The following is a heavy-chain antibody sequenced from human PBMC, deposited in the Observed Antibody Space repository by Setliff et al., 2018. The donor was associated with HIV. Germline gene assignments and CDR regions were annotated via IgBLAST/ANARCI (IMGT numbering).Heavy chain of an antibody. CDR2: IKRKTDGGTT. CDR3: TTDAKTGVATGY. D-gene: IGHD2-21*01. V-gene: IGHV3-15*01. CDR1: GFTFSNAW. J-gene: IGHJ4*02. Sequence: SLKISCAASGFTFSNAWMSWVRQAPGKGLEWVGRIKRKTDGGTTEYAAPVQGRFTISKDDSENTLYLQMNSLKTEDTAAYYCTTDAKTGVATGYWGQGTLVTVSS.